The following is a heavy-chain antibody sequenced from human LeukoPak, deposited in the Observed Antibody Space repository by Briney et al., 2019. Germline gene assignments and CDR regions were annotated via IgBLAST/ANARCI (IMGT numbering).Heavy chain of an antibody. J-gene: IGHJ4*02. CDR2: ISRRDDYT. Sequence: PGGSLRLSCAASGFAFSSYAMSCVRQPPGKGLEWVSVISRRDDYTYYADSVKGRFTIFRDNSKNTLYLQMNTLRAEDTAVYYCANDYRSGSFHDFWGQGTLVTVSS. V-gene: IGHV3-23*01. CDR1: GFAFSSYA. CDR3: ANDYRSGSFHDF. D-gene: IGHD3-10*01.